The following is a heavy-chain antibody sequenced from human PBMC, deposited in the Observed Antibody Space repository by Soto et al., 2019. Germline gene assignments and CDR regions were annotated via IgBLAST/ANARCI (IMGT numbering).Heavy chain of an antibody. Sequence: ASVKVSRKTSGYTFTRNGISWVRQAPGQGLGWMGWISPNSGNTKYAQKLQGRVIMTTDTSTSTAYMELRSLRSDDTAVYYCVKDRDSNSWPSRDVWGPGTTVTVSS. V-gene: IGHV1-18*01. J-gene: IGHJ6*02. CDR3: VKDRDSNSWPSRDV. CDR2: ISPNSGNT. D-gene: IGHD3-22*01. CDR1: GYTFTRNG.